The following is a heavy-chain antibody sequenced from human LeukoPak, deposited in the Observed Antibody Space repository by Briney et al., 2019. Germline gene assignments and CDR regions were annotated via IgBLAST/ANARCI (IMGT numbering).Heavy chain of an antibody. V-gene: IGHV3-30*04. CDR3: ARDPLRWLRLGGNWFDP. J-gene: IGHJ5*02. Sequence: PGGSLRLSCAASGFTFSSYAMHWVRQAPGKGLEWVAVISYNGSNKKYADSVKGRFTISRDYSYNTLYLQMKSLRTDDTAVYYCARDPLRWLRLGGNWFDPWGQGTLVTVSS. CDR2: ISYNGSNK. D-gene: IGHD5-12*01. CDR1: GFTFSSYA.